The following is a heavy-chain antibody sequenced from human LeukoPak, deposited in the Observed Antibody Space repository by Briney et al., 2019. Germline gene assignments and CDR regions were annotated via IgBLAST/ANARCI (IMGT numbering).Heavy chain of an antibody. CDR1: GYTFTRYG. J-gene: IGHJ6*03. CDR3: ARDRGDILSGLYMDV. Sequence: ASVKVSCKASGYTFTRYGVSWVRQAPGQGLECMGWISAYNGHTNYAQKFQGRVTMTTDTSTSTASMELRSLRSDDTAVYYCARDRGDILSGLYMDVWGKGTTVTDSS. CDR2: ISAYNGHT. D-gene: IGHD3-9*01. V-gene: IGHV1-18*01.